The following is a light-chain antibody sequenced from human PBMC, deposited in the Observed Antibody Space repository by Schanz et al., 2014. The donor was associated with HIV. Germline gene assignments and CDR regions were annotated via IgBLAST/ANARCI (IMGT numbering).Light chain of an antibody. Sequence: NFMLTQPHSVSESPGKTVTISCTRSSGSIASNYVQWYQQRPGSAPSIVIYKSNQRHSGVPDRFSGSIDSSSNSASLPISGLEAEDEAHYYCQSFDLANPAVFGGRTKLTVL. V-gene: IGLV6-57*04. CDR1: SGSIASNY. CDR3: QSFDLANPAV. J-gene: IGLJ3*02. CDR2: KSN.